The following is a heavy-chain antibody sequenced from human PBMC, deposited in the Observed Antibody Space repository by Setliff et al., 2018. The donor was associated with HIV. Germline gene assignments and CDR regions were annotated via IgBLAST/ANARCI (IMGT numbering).Heavy chain of an antibody. J-gene: IGHJ4*02. CDR1: GGSFSGYY. CDR3: ARRYHDASGFYNS. D-gene: IGHD1-1*01. CDR2: INHSGST. Sequence: SETLSLTCALYGGSFSGYYWSWIRQPPGKGLEWIGEINHSGSTNYNPSLKSRVTISVDTSKNQFSLKLSSVTAADTAVYYCARRYHDASGFYNSWGQGVLVTVSS. V-gene: IGHV4-34*01.